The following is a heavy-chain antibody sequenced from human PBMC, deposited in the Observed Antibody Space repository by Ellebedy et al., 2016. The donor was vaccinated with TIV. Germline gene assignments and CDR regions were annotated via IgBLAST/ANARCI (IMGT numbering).Heavy chain of an antibody. CDR3: AKAGPQYFDC. CDR2: ISSSSSTI. CDR1: GFSFSDYW. V-gene: IGHV3-48*02. Sequence: PGGSLRLSCAASGFSFSDYWMHWVRQAPGKGLEWVSYISSSSSTIYYADSVKGRFTISRDNAKNSLYLQMNSLRDEDTAVYYCAKAGPQYFDCWGQGTLVTVSS. J-gene: IGHJ4*02.